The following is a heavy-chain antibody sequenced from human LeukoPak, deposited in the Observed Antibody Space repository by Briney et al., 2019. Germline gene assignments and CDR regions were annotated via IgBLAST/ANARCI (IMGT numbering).Heavy chain of an antibody. J-gene: IGHJ4*02. V-gene: IGHV3-48*03. CDR2: ISSSGSTI. CDR3: TRDQMNY. Sequence: GGSLRLSCAVSGFTFSSYEMNWVRQAPGKGLEWISYISSSGSTIYYTDSVKGRFTISRDTSKNTVSLQMNSLRVEDTAMYYCTRDQMNYWGQGTLVTVSS. CDR1: GFTFSSYE. D-gene: IGHD5-24*01.